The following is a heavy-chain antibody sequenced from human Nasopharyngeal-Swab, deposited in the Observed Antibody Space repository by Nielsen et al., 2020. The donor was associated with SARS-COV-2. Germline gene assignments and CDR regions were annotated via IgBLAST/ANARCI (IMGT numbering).Heavy chain of an antibody. CDR2: INPSGGST. Sequence: ASVKVSCKASGYTFTSYYIHWVRQAPGQGLEWMGIINPSGGSTSYTQKFQGRVTMTRDTSTSTVYMELSSLRSEDTAVYYCARAPHYDYIWGSFRQSFNFDYWGQGTLVTVSS. V-gene: IGHV1-46*01. J-gene: IGHJ4*02. D-gene: IGHD3-16*02. CDR3: ARAPHYDYIWGSFRQSFNFDY. CDR1: GYTFTSYY.